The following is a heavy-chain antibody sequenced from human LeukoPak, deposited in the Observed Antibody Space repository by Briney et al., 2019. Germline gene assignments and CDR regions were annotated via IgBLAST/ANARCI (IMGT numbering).Heavy chain of an antibody. Sequence: SETLSLTCAVYGGSFSGYYWSWIRQPPGKGLAWIGDINHSGITNYNPSLKSRVTISIDTSKNQFSLKLSSVTAADTAVYYCAKRAKSSGYYLYYFDYWGQGTLVTVSS. CDR2: INHSGIT. CDR3: AKRAKSSGYYLYYFDY. CDR1: GGSFSGYY. D-gene: IGHD3-22*01. J-gene: IGHJ4*02. V-gene: IGHV4-34*01.